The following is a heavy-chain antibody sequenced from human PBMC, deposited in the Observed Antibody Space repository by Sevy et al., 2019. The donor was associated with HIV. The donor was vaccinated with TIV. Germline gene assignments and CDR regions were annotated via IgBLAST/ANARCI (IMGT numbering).Heavy chain of an antibody. D-gene: IGHD6-19*01. CDR2: ISSSGSTI. Sequence: GGSLRLSCVASGFTFSDKYMSWIRQAPGKGLEWISYISSSGSTIYYADSVRGRFTISRDNAKSSLDLLMSSLRADDTAVYFCARGYSGGWNFDYWGQGTLVTVSS. CDR3: ARGYSGGWNFDY. V-gene: IGHV3-11*01. J-gene: IGHJ4*02. CDR1: GFTFSDKY.